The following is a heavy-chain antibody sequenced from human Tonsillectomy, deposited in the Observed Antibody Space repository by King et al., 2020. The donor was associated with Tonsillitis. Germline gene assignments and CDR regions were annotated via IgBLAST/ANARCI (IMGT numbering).Heavy chain of an antibody. CDR1: GFSFNDYG. CDR2: IRADGSDK. D-gene: IGHD3-22*01. V-gene: IGHV3-30*02. Sequence: VQLVESGGGVVQPGGSLRLSCAPSGFSFNDYGMSWIRQAPGKGLEWVAYIRADGSDKYYADSVTGRFTVSRDDSRNKLYLQMNSLRTADTAVYYCAKRHHDTSGYYSGFDPWGQGTLVTVSS. CDR3: AKRHHDTSGYYSGFDP. J-gene: IGHJ5*02.